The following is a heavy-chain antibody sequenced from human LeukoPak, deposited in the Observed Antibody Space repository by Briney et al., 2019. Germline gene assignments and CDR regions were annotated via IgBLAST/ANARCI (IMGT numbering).Heavy chain of an antibody. CDR2: IYNTGST. D-gene: IGHD6-19*01. CDR3: ARNTSAWSPLGETQSAPHCFDS. CDR1: RNFISRGYY. Sequence: SETLSLTCGVSRNFISRGYYWAWIRQPPGKGLEWIGSIYNTGSTYYNPSLKSRVTMSIDTSKNQFSLKLSSVTAADTAVYYCARNTSAWSPLGETQSAPHCFDSWGQGTLVTVSS. J-gene: IGHJ4*02. V-gene: IGHV4-38-2*01.